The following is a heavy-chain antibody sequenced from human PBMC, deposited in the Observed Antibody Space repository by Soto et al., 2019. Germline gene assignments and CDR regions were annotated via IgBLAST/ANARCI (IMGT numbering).Heavy chain of an antibody. J-gene: IGHJ4*02. D-gene: IGHD1-1*01. CDR3: ARHAYNWNAPRYDY. CDR2: IYSRGST. V-gene: IGHV4-59*08. Sequence: SETLSLTCTASDVSISSYYWSRIRQPPGKGLEWIEYIYSRGSTNYNPSLKSRVTISVDTSKIQFSLKLSSVTAADTAVYYCARHAYNWNAPRYDYWGQGTLVTDAS. CDR1: DVSISSYY.